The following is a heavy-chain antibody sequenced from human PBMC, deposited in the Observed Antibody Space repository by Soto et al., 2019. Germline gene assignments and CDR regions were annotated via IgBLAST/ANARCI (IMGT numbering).Heavy chain of an antibody. CDR1: GGTFSSYA. CDR3: ASPYGGFVVVPAPDLYYYGMDV. CDR2: IIPIFGTA. V-gene: IGHV1-69*13. D-gene: IGHD2-2*01. J-gene: IGHJ6*02. Sequence: SVKVSCKASGGTFSSYAISWVRQAPGQGLEWMGGIIPIFGTANYAQKFQGRVTITADESTSTAYMELSSLRSEDTAVYYCASPYGGFVVVPAPDLYYYGMDVWGQGTRVTSP.